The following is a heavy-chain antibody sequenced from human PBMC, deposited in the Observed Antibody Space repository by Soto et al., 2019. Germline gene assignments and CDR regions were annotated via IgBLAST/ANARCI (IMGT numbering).Heavy chain of an antibody. CDR3: ARILIIRTTRGSYFDY. Sequence: GGSLRLSCAASGFTFSSYTMNWVRQAPGKGLEWVSSISSSSSYIYYADSVKGRFTISRDNAKNSLYLQMNGLRAEDTAVYYCARILIIRTTRGSYFDYWGQGTLVTVSS. CDR2: ISSSSSYI. D-gene: IGHD1-20*01. V-gene: IGHV3-21*01. CDR1: GFTFSSYT. J-gene: IGHJ4*02.